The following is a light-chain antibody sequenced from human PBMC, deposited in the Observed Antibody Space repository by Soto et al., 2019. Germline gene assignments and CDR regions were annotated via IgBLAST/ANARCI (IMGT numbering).Light chain of an antibody. CDR2: EVS. CDR1: SSDVVGDNY. V-gene: IGLV2-14*01. Sequence: QSALTHPASVYGSPVQSITISCTGTSSDVVGDNYVSWYQQPPGKAPKLLLYEVSNRPSGVSNRFSGSKSGNTASLTIPGLQAEDGADYYCSAYTSSSTLMVFGGGTKLTVL. J-gene: IGLJ2*01. CDR3: SAYTSSSTLMV.